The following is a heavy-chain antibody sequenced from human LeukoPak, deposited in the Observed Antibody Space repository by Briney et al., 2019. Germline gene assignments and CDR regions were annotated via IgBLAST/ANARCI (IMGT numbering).Heavy chain of an antibody. CDR2: IYHTGNT. J-gene: IGHJ3*02. V-gene: IGHV4-59*01. D-gene: IGHD6-6*01. Sequence: SETLSLTCTVSGGSISSYFWTWIRQPPGKGLEWIGCIYHTGNTNYSPSLRGRVTMSIGTSRNQFSLKLNSVTATDTAVYYCAREGLAARRGGFDIWGQGTVVTVSS. CDR1: GGSISSYF. CDR3: AREGLAARRGGFDI.